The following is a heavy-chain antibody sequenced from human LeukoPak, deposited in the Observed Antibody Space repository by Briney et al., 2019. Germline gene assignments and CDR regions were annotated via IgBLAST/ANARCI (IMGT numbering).Heavy chain of an antibody. J-gene: IGHJ6*02. CDR2: IKQDGSEK. CDR1: GFTFSSYW. Sequence: GGSLRLSCAASGFTFSSYWMSWVRQAPGKGLEWVANIKQDGSEKYYVDSVKGRFTISRDNAKNSLYLQMNSLRAEDTAVYYCAREEGGYYYDSSGYYYYYYGMDVWGQGTTVTVSS. V-gene: IGHV3-7*03. CDR3: AREEGGYYYDSSGYYYYYYGMDV. D-gene: IGHD3-22*01.